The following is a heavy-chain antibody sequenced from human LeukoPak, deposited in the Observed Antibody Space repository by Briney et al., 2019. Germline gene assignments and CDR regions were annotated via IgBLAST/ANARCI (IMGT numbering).Heavy chain of an antibody. CDR2: ISGSGGST. CDR1: GFTFSSYA. Sequence: GGSLRLSCAASGFTFSSYAMNWVRQAPGKGLEWVSGISGSGGSTYYADSVKGRFTISRDNSKNTLSLQMNSLRVEDTAVYYCAKAGVIVPTIVLVYWGQGTLVTVSS. CDR3: AKAGVIVPTIVLVY. V-gene: IGHV3-23*01. J-gene: IGHJ4*02. D-gene: IGHD5-12*01.